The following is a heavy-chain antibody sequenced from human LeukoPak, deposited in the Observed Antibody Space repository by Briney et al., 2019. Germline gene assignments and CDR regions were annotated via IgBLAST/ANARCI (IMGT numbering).Heavy chain of an antibody. CDR1: GGSISSSSYY. CDR2: IYYSGST. D-gene: IGHD5-24*01. Sequence: SETPSLTCTVSGGSISSSSYYWGWIRQPPGKGLEWIGSIYYSGSTYYNPSLKSGVTISVDTSKNQFSLKLSSVTAADTAVYYCAIENGNFDYWGQGTLVTVSS. J-gene: IGHJ4*02. CDR3: AIENGNFDY. V-gene: IGHV4-39*05.